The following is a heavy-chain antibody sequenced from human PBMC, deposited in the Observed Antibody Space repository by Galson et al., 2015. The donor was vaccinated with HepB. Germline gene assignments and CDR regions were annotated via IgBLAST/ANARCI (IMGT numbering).Heavy chain of an antibody. CDR2: TSSDGNDE. Sequence: SLRLSCAASGFRFSTYAMYWVRQAPGKGLEWVALTSSDGNDEHYADSVKGRFTISRDNSKNTLYLQLDSLRAEDTAVYYCARCGADTVVVPAVLRYWGQGTLVTVSS. J-gene: IGHJ4*02. D-gene: IGHD2-2*01. CDR1: GFRFSTYA. V-gene: IGHV3-30*04. CDR3: ARCGADTVVVPAVLRY.